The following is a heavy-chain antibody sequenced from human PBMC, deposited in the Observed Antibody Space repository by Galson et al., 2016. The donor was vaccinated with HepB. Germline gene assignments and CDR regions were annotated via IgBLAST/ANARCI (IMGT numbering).Heavy chain of an antibody. Sequence: WISWVRQVPGKGLEWMGRIDPSPSTISGDGSISTVYLQWSSLKASDTAIYYCVRHGNCVRGSCLNWLDPWGQGTLVTVSS. D-gene: IGHD2-2*01. J-gene: IGHJ5*02. CDR1: W. CDR3: VRHGNCVRGSCLNWLDP. V-gene: IGHV5-10-1*01. CDR2: IDPS.